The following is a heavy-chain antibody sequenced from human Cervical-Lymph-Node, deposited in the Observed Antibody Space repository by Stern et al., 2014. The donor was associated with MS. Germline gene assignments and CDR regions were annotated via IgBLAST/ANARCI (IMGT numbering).Heavy chain of an antibody. D-gene: IGHD3-10*01. V-gene: IGHV3-9*01. CDR1: GFTFDDYA. CDR2: ISWYRCGR. CDR3: AKDTYYYGSGSYPPNYYYYGMDV. J-gene: IGHJ6*02. Sequence: EVQLVESGGGLVQPGRSLRLSCAASGFTFDDYAVHWGRQAPGQGLELGSGISWYRCGRGYSGPVKVRFTLSRDDAQNSLDLQMNSLRAEDTALYYCAKDTYYYGSGSYPPNYYYYGMDVWGQGTTVTVSS.